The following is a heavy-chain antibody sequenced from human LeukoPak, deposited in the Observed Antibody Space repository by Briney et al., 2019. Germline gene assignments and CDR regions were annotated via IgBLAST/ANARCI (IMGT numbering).Heavy chain of an antibody. Sequence: GGSLRLSCAASGFTFSNYALSWVRQGPGKGLEGVSSISSSSSYIYYADSVKGRFTISRDNAKNSLYLQMNSLRAEDTAVYYCARDPRGWYVPDDYWGQGTLVTASS. CDR1: GFTFSNYA. CDR2: ISSSSSYI. V-gene: IGHV3-21*01. J-gene: IGHJ4*02. CDR3: ARDPRGWYVPDDY. D-gene: IGHD6-19*01.